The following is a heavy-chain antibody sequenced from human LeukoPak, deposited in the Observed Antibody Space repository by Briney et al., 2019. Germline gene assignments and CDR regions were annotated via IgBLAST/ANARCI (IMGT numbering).Heavy chain of an antibody. CDR1: GYTVTSYG. V-gene: IGHV1-18*01. CDR3: ARERPYYYDSSGSPLDAFDI. D-gene: IGHD3-22*01. Sequence: GASVKVSCKASGYTVTSYGISWVRQAPGQGLEWMGWISAYNGNTNYAQKFQGRVTMTRDMSTSTVYMELSSLRSEDTAVYYCARERPYYYDSSGSPLDAFDIWGQGTMVTVSS. J-gene: IGHJ3*02. CDR2: ISAYNGNT.